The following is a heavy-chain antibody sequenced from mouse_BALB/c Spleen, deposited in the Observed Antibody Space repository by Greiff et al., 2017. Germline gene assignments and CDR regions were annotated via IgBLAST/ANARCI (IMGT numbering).Heavy chain of an antibody. CDR2: ILPGSGST. D-gene: IGHD2-1*01. CDR1: GYTFSSYW. V-gene: IGHV1-9*01. J-gene: IGHJ4*01. Sequence: VQLQQSGAELMKPGASVKISCKATGYTFSSYWIEWVKQRPGHGLEWIGEILPGSGSTNYNEKFKGKATFTADTSSNTAYMQLSSLTSEDSAVYYCARSDGNYMNYYAMDYWGQGTSVTVSS. CDR3: ARSDGNYMNYYAMDY.